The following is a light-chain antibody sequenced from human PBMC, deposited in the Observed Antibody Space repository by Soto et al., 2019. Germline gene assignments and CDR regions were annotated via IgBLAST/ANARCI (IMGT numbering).Light chain of an antibody. Sequence: QSALTQPASVSGSPGQTLTLSCTGTSSDVGGYTYVSWYQQHPGKAPKLMIYDVSNRPSGVSNRFSGSKSGTTASLTISGLQAEDEADYYCSSYTSSTTYVVFGGGTKLTVL. CDR3: SSYTSSTTYVV. CDR2: DVS. CDR1: SSDVGGYTY. J-gene: IGLJ2*01. V-gene: IGLV2-14*01.